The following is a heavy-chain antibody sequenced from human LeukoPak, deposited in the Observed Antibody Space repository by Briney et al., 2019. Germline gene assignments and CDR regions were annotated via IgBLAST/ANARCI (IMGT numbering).Heavy chain of an antibody. V-gene: IGHV4-30-4*01. CDR1: GVSISSGDYY. D-gene: IGHD3-10*01. J-gene: IGHJ3*02. CDR3: ARAMVRGEPNDAFDI. Sequence: SQTLSLTCTVSGVSISSGDYYWSWLRQPPGKGLEWIVYIYYSGSTYYNPSLKSRVTISVDTSKNQFSLKLSSVTAADTAVYYCARAMVRGEPNDAFDIWGQGTMVTVSS. CDR2: IYYSGST.